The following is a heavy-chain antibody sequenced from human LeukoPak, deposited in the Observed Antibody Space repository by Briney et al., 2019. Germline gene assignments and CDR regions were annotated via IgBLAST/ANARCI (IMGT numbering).Heavy chain of an antibody. J-gene: IGHJ3*02. CDR2: INPSGGST. V-gene: IGHV1-46*01. D-gene: IGHD3-22*01. CDR3: AKALAYYYDSSGSWYAFDI. CDR1: GYTFTSYY. Sequence: ASVKVSCKASGYTFTSYYMHWVRQAPGQGLEWMGIINPSGGSTSYAQKFQGRVTMTRDTSTSTVYMELSSLRSEDTAVYYCAKALAYYYDSSGSWYAFDIWGQGTMVTVSS.